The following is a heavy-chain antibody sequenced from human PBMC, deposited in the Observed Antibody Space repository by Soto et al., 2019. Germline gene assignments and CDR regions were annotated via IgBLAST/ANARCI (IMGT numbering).Heavy chain of an antibody. D-gene: IGHD4-4*01. Sequence: GGSLRLSCAASGFTFSSYWMSWVRQAPGKGLEWVANIKQDGSEKYYVDSVKGRFTISRDNAKNSLYLQMNSLRAEDTAVYYCARDLRATVTKYYYYYYGMDVWGQGTTVTVSS. CDR2: IKQDGSEK. CDR3: ARDLRATVTKYYYYYYGMDV. CDR1: GFTFSSYW. V-gene: IGHV3-7*01. J-gene: IGHJ6*02.